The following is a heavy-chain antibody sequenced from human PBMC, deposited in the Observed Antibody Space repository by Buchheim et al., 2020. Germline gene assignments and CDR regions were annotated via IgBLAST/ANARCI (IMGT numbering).Heavy chain of an antibody. Sequence: QVQLVESGGGVVQPGRSLRLSCAASGFTFSSYGMHWVRQAPGKGLEWVAVIWYDGSNKYYADSVKGRFTISRDNSKNTLYLQMNSLRAEDTAVYYCAREWRTQGGRYYYYGMDVWGQGTT. J-gene: IGHJ6*02. D-gene: IGHD2-15*01. CDR2: IWYDGSNK. CDR1: GFTFSSYG. CDR3: AREWRTQGGRYYYYGMDV. V-gene: IGHV3-33*01.